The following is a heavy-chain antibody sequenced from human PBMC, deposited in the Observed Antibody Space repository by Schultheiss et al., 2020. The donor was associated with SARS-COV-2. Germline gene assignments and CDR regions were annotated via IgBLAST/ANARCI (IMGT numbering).Heavy chain of an antibody. CDR3: ARGGFYGSGSYLDAFDI. D-gene: IGHD3-10*01. J-gene: IGHJ3*02. V-gene: IGHV4-34*01. CDR2: INHSGST. CDR1: GGSISSYY. Sequence: SETLSLTCTVSGGSISSYYWGWIRQPPGKGLEWIGEINHSGSTNYNPSLKSRVTISVDTSKNQFSLKLSSVTAADTAVYYCARGGFYGSGSYLDAFDIWGQGTMVTVSS.